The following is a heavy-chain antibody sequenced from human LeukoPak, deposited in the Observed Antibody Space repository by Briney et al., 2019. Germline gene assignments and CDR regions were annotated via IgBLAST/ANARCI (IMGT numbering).Heavy chain of an antibody. D-gene: IGHD1-26*01. J-gene: IGHJ4*02. CDR2: IFSSGST. Sequence: PSETLSLTCTVSGGSLSNNYWSWIRQSPGKRLECIGYIFSSGSTDSNPSLKSRVTISGDTSKNQFSLKLNPVTAADTAVYYCARHRLKLVGASTIYFDNWGQGTLVTVSS. CDR3: ARHRLKLVGASTIYFDN. CDR1: GGSLSNNY. V-gene: IGHV4-59*08.